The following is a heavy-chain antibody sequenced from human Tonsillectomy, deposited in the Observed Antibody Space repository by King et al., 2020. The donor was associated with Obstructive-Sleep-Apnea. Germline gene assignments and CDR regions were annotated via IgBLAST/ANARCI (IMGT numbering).Heavy chain of an antibody. D-gene: IGHD6-13*01. J-gene: IGHJ6*02. CDR3: ARGKKQQLAMYYYYGMDV. V-gene: IGHV1-69*09. Sequence: VQLVQSGAEVKKPGSSVKVSCKASGGTFSSYAISWVRQAPGQGLEWMGRIIPILGIANYAQKFQGRVTITADKSTSTAYMELSSLRSEDTAVYYCARGKKQQLAMYYYYGMDVWGQGTTVTVSS. CDR1: GGTFSSYA. CDR2: IIPILGIA.